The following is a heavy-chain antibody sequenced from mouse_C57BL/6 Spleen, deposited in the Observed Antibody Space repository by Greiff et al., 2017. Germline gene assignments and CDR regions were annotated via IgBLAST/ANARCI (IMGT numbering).Heavy chain of an antibody. CDR3: ARSDGYYPHYLDD. D-gene: IGHD2-3*01. Sequence: EVQLQQSGPELVKPGASVQIPCKASGYPFTDYNMDWVKHSHGKSLEWIGDINPNNGGTIYNQKFKGKATLTVDQSSSTAYMELRSLTSEDTAVYYCARSDGYYPHYLDDWGQGTTLTVSS. CDR1: GYPFTDYN. V-gene: IGHV1-18*01. CDR2: INPNNGGT. J-gene: IGHJ2*01.